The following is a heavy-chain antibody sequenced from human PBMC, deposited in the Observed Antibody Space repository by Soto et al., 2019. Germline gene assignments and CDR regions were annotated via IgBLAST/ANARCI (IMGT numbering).Heavy chain of an antibody. CDR3: ARSIAAGVNWFDP. D-gene: IGHD3-10*01. CDR1: GFTFSSYW. CDR2: INSDGSST. J-gene: IGHJ5*02. V-gene: IGHV3-74*01. Sequence: VQLVESGGGLVQPGGSLRLSCAASGFTFSSYWMHWVRQAPGKGLVWVSRINSDGSSTSYADSVKGRFTISRDNAKNTLYLQMNSLRAEDTAVYYCARSIAAGVNWFDPWGQGTLVTVSS.